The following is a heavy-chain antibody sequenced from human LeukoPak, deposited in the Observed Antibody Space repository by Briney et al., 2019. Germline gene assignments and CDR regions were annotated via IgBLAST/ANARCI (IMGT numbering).Heavy chain of an antibody. CDR1: EFTFSSYA. Sequence: GGSLRLSCAASEFTFSSYAMSWVRQAPGKGLEWVSAISASGGSTYYADSVKGRFTISRDNSKNTLYLQMNSLRAEDTALYYCAKLSSEMRDYWGQGTLVTVSS. D-gene: IGHD3-10*01. CDR3: AKLSSEMRDY. V-gene: IGHV3-23*01. CDR2: ISASGGST. J-gene: IGHJ4*02.